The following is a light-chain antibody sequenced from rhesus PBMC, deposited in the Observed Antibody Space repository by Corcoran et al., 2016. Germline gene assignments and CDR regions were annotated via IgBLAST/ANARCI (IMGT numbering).Light chain of an antibody. CDR1: QGISHF. CDR2: YAS. J-gene: IGKJ1*01. Sequence: DIQMTQSPSSLSASVGDTVTITCRASQGISHFLAWYQQTPGKAPKPLIYYASNLETGVPSRFSGSGSGTDFTLTISSLQPEDFATYYCQQHKTYPWTFGQGTKVEIK. CDR3: QQHKTYPWT. V-gene: IGKV1S14*01.